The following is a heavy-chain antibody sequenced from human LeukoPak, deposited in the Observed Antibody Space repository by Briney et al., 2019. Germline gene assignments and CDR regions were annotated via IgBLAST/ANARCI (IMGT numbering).Heavy chain of an antibody. D-gene: IGHD5-12*01. CDR2: IDPSDSYT. CDR3: ARHGGGYIRGYYYGMDV. Sequence: GESLKISCKGSGYSFTSYWISWVRQMPGKGLEWMGRIDPSDSYTNYSPSFQGHVTISADKSISTAYLQWSSLKASDTAMYYCARHGGGYIRGYYYGMDVWGQGTTVTVSS. J-gene: IGHJ6*02. CDR1: GYSFTSYW. V-gene: IGHV5-10-1*01.